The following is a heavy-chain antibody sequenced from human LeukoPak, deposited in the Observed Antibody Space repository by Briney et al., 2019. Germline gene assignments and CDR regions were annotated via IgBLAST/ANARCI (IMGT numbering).Heavy chain of an antibody. CDR1: GFTFSDYY. D-gene: IGHD3-16*02. Sequence: GGSLRLSCAASGFTFSDYYMSWIRQAPGKGLEWVSYISSSSSTIYYADSVKGRFTISRDNAKNSLYLQMNSLRAEDTAVYYCARNEANYYDYVWGSYRYRHYFDYWGQGTLVTVSS. CDR3: ARNEANYYDYVWGSYRYRHYFDY. V-gene: IGHV3-11*04. CDR2: ISSSSSTI. J-gene: IGHJ4*02.